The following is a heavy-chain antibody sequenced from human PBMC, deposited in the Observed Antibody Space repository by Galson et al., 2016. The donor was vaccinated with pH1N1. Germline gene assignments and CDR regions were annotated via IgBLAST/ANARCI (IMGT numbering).Heavy chain of an antibody. CDR2: IIPIFGTT. CDR3: ARGPGVGAIDY. Sequence: SVKVSCKASGGIFRNYPITWVRQAPGQGLEWMGRIIPIFGTTNYAQKFQGRVTMTRNTSISTAYMELSSLRSEDTAVYYCARGPGVGAIDYWGQGTLVTVSS. D-gene: IGHD1-26*01. J-gene: IGHJ4*02. CDR1: GGIFRNYP. V-gene: IGHV1-69*05.